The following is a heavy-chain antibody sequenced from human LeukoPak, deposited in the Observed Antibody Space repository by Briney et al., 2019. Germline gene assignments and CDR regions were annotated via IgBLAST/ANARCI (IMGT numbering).Heavy chain of an antibody. CDR3: AGGKEYYFDY. D-gene: IGHD2/OR15-2a*01. CDR2: ISWNSGSI. V-gene: IGHV3-9*01. J-gene: IGHJ4*02. Sequence: PGRSLRLSCAASGFSFDDHAMHWVRQAPGKGLEWVSGISWNSGSIDYADSVKGRFTIPRDNAKNSLYLQMNSLRAEDTALYYCAGGKEYYFDYWGQGTLVTVSS. CDR1: GFSFDDHA.